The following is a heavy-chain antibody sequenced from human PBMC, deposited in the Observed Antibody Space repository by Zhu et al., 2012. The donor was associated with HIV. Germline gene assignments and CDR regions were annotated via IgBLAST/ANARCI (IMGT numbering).Heavy chain of an antibody. J-gene: IGHJ4*01. CDR1: GGSISSSSYY. V-gene: IGHV4-39*01. CDR2: IYYSGST. Sequence: QVQLQESGPGLVKPSETLSLTCTVSGGSISSSSYYWGWIRQPPGKGLEWIGSIYYSGSTYYNPSLKSRVTISVDTSKNQFSLKLSSVTAADTAVYYCARHGPGLSSSWYETTWGQGNPGHRLL. D-gene: IGHD6-13*01. CDR3: ARHGPGLSSSWYETT.